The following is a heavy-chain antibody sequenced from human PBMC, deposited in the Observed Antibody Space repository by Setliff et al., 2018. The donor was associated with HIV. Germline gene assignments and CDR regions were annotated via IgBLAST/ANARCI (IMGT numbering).Heavy chain of an antibody. CDR3: ARRGAYYYDSSGYYFDY. V-gene: IGHV4-31*03. D-gene: IGHD3-22*01. CDR2: IYYSGST. CDR1: GGSISSGGYY. J-gene: IGHJ4*02. Sequence: SETLSLTCTVSGGSISSGGYYWSWIRQHPGKGLEWIGYIYYSGSTYYNPSLKSRVTISVDTSKNQFSLKLSSVTAADTAVYYCARRGAYYYDSSGYYFDYWGQGTLVTVSS.